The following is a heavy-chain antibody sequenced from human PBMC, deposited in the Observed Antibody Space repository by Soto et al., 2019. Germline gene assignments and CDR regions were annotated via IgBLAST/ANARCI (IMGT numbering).Heavy chain of an antibody. D-gene: IGHD6-13*01. Sequence: SSETLSLTCTVSGGSISSYYWSWIRQPPEKGLEWIGYIYYSGSTNYNPSLKSRVTISVDTSKNQFSLKLSSVTAADTAVYYCARLATGYSSSWGGYYMDVWGKGTTVTVSS. V-gene: IGHV4-59*08. J-gene: IGHJ6*03. CDR2: IYYSGST. CDR1: GGSISSYY. CDR3: ARLATGYSSSWGGYYMDV.